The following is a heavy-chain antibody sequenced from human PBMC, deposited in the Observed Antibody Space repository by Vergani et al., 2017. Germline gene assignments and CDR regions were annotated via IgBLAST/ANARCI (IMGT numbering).Heavy chain of an antibody. V-gene: IGHV4-4*07. J-gene: IGHJ3*02. D-gene: IGHD6-6*01. CDR1: GGSISSYY. Sequence: QVQLQESGPGLVKPSETLSLTCTVSGGSISSYYWSWIRQPAGKGLEWIGRIYTSETTNYNPSLKSRVTMSVDTSKNQFSLKLSSVTAADTAVYYCARTIKRIFSIAARPVGAFDIWGQGTMVTVSS. CDR2: IYTSETT. CDR3: ARTIKRIFSIAARPVGAFDI.